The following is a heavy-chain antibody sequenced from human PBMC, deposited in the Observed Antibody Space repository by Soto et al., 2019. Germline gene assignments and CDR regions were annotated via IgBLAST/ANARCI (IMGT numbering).Heavy chain of an antibody. CDR2: IYYSGST. D-gene: IGHD2-21*02. J-gene: IGHJ5*02. V-gene: IGHV4-61*01. Sequence: PSETLSLTCTVSGGSVSSGSYYWSWIRQPPGKGLEWIGYIYYSGSTNYNPSLKSRVTISVDTSKNQFSLKLSSVTAADTAVYYCARALSPIIGGNSFWFDPWGQGTLVTVSS. CDR3: ARALSPIIGGNSFWFDP. CDR1: GGSVSSGSYY.